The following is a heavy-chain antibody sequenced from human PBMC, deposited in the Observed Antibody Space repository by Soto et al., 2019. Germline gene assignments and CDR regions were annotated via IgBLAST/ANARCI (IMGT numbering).Heavy chain of an antibody. CDR1: GGSFSGYY. CDR3: ASTRGYSYGYSAGY. Sequence: GTLSLTCAVYGGSFSGYYWSWIRQPPGKGLEWIGEINHSGSTNYNPSLKSRVTISVDTSKNQFSLKLSSVTAADTAVYYCASTRGYSYGYSAGYWGQGTLVT. V-gene: IGHV4-34*01. CDR2: INHSGST. J-gene: IGHJ4*02. D-gene: IGHD5-18*01.